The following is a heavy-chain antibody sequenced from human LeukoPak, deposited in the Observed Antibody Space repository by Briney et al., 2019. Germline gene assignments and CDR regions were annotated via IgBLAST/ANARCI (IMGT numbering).Heavy chain of an antibody. J-gene: IGHJ6*02. CDR1: GFTFSSYV. V-gene: IGHV3-64*01. CDR3: ARGRIIRGTSSSYYGMDV. D-gene: IGHD2/OR15-2a*01. CDR2: ISSNGGTT. Sequence: PGGSLRLSCAASGFTFSSYVMHWVRQAPGKGLEYVSGISSNGGTTYYANSVEGRFTISRDNSKNTLSLQMGSLRVEDMAVYYCARGRIIRGTSSSYYGMDVWGQGTMVTVSS.